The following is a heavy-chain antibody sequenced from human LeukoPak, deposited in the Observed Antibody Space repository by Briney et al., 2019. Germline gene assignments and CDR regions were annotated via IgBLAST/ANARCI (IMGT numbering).Heavy chain of an antibody. CDR1: GFTFSTYE. CDR3: ATRTGYSGGWFNWYFDL. Sequence: GGSLRLSCAASGFTFSTYEMNWVRQAPGKGLEWILYISSSGSAIYYADSVKGRFTISRDNAKNSLYLQMNSLRAEDTAVYYCATRTGYSGGWFNWYFDLWGRGTLVTVSS. J-gene: IGHJ2*01. V-gene: IGHV3-48*03. CDR2: ISSSGSAI. D-gene: IGHD6-19*01.